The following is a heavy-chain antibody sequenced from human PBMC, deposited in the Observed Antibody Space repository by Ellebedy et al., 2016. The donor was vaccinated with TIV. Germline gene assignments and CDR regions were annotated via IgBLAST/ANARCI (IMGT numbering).Heavy chain of an antibody. CDR3: AASSISGNAGADAFDI. CDR1: GFTFSSYG. D-gene: IGHD4-23*01. CDR2: IWYDGSNK. V-gene: IGHV3-33*01. J-gene: IGHJ3*02. Sequence: GGSLRLXXAASGFTFSSYGMHWVRQAPGKGLEWVAVIWYDGSNKYYADSVKGRFTISRDNSKNTLYLQMNSLRAEDTAVYYCAASSISGNAGADAFDIWGQGTMVTVSS.